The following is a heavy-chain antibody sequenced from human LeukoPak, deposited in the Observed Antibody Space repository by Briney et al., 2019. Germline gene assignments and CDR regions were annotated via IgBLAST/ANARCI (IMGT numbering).Heavy chain of an antibody. CDR1: GFAFSSSS. J-gene: IGHJ4*02. Sequence: GGSLRLSCAASGFAFSSSSMNWVRQAPGKGLEWISYISSDSNIIYYADSVKGRFTISRDNAKNALYLQMNSLRAKDTAVYYCARTFDYWGQGTLVTVSS. CDR3: ARTFDY. CDR2: ISSDSNII. V-gene: IGHV3-48*04.